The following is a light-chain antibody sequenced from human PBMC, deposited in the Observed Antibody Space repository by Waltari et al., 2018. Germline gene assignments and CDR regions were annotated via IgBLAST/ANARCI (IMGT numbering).Light chain of an antibody. CDR3: TSYTTSRTWV. CDR2: VVR. J-gene: IGLJ3*02. Sequence: QSALTQPASVSGSPGPSITISCTGTSSAVRAYDYVSWYQQKPGKAPQLIIYVVRDRPPGVPNRFSGSKSGYTAFLTISGLQAEDEADYYCTSYTTSRTWVFGGGTKLTVL. CDR1: SSAVRAYDY. V-gene: IGLV2-14*01.